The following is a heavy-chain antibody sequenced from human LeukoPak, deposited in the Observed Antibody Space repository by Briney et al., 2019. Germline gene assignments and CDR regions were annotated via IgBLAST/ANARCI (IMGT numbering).Heavy chain of an antibody. J-gene: IGHJ4*02. D-gene: IGHD3-22*01. Sequence: SETLSLTCAFYGGSFSGYYWSWIRQPPGKGLEWIGEINHSGSTNYNPSLKSRVTISVDTSKNQFSLKLSSVTAADAAVYYCARRSYDGSGYYYVDYWGQGTLVTVSS. CDR2: INHSGST. CDR3: ARRSYDGSGYYYVDY. CDR1: GGSFSGYY. V-gene: IGHV4-34*01.